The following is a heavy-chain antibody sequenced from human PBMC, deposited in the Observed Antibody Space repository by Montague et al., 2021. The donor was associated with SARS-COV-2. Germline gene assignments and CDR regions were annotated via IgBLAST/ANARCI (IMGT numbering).Heavy chain of an antibody. CDR3: ARGQVTIFAVLIMRSAAGAIDV. V-gene: IGHV4-34*01. CDR2: ISNSGSS. D-gene: IGHD3-3*01. Sequence: SETLSLTCAVYGGSFSDYYWTWIRQRPGKGQEWMGEISNSGSSNYNPTLKNQVPITVDRSKNQISLKLTSVTAADTATYYCARGQVTIFAVLIMRSAAGAIDVWGQGTMVTVSS. J-gene: IGHJ3*01. CDR1: GGSFSDYY.